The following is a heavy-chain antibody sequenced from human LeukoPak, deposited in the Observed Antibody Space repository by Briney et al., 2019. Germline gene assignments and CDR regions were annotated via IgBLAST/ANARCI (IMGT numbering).Heavy chain of an antibody. J-gene: IGHJ5*02. CDR2: ISGSGGST. V-gene: IGHV3-23*01. D-gene: IGHD2-2*01. Sequence: PGGSLRLSCAASGFTFSSYAMSWVRQAPGKGLEWVSAISGSGGSTYYADSVKGRFTISRDNSKNTLYLQMSSLRAEDTAVYYCANEGLPAAISSWFDPWGQGTLVTVSS. CDR1: GFTFSSYA. CDR3: ANEGLPAAISSWFDP.